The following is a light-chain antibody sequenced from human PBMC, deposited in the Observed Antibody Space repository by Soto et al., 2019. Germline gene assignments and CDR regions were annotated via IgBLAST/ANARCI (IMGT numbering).Light chain of an antibody. CDR3: QQNYRATPWT. V-gene: IGKV1-39*01. J-gene: IGKJ1*01. CDR2: AAS. CDR1: QSISSY. Sequence: DIQMTQSPSSLSASVGDRVTITFRASQSISSYLNWYQQKPGKAPKLLIYAASSLQSGVPSRFSGSGSGTDFTLTISSLQPDDFATYYCQQNYRATPWTFGQGTKVDIK.